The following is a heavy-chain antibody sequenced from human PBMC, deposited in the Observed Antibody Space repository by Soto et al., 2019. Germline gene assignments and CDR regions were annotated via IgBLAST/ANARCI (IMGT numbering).Heavy chain of an antibody. Sequence: AETLSLTCTVSGGSISSYYWGWIRQPPGKGLEWIGYIYYSGSTNYNPSLKSRVTISVDTSKNQFSLKLSSVTAADTAVYYCARNIDYGGNPYFDYWGQGTLVTVSS. V-gene: IGHV4-59*01. CDR1: GGSISSYY. D-gene: IGHD4-17*01. J-gene: IGHJ4*02. CDR3: ARNIDYGGNPYFDY. CDR2: IYYSGST.